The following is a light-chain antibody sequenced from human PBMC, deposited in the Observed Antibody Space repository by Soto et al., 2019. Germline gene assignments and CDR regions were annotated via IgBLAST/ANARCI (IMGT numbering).Light chain of an antibody. CDR2: EVT. CDR3: CSFGGSGYV. Sequence: GSPGQSITISCSGTTSDVGIVSWYQHHPGKASKLMIHEVTKRPSGVSDRFSGSKSGNSASLTISGLQAEDEADYFCCSFGGSGYVFGTGTQLTVL. J-gene: IGLJ1*01. CDR1: TSDVGI. V-gene: IGLV2-23*02.